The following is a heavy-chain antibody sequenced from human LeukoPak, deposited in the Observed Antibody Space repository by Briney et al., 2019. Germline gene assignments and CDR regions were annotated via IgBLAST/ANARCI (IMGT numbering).Heavy chain of an antibody. CDR1: GGSISSYY. CDR3: ARDRDSSGLRDFDL. CDR2: IYYSGNT. J-gene: IGHJ2*01. V-gene: IGHV4-59*01. Sequence: SVTLSLTCTVSGGSISSYYWSWIRQPPGRGLEWIGYIYYSGNTNYNPSLKSRVSISIDTSKNQFSLQLSSVTAADTAVYYCARDRDSSGLRDFDLWGRGTLVTVSA. D-gene: IGHD3-22*01.